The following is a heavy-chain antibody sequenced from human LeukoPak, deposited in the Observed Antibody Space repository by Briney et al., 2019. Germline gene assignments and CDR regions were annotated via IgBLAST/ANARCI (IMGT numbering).Heavy chain of an antibody. Sequence: PSETLSLTCTVSGGSISSSSYYWGWIRQPPGKGLEWIGSIYYSGRTYYNPSLKSRVTISVDTSKNQFSLKLSSVTAADTAVYYCATLSYYYDSSGYPFDIWGQGTMVTVSS. CDR2: IYYSGRT. CDR3: ATLSYYYDSSGYPFDI. CDR1: GGSISSSSYY. D-gene: IGHD3-22*01. V-gene: IGHV4-39*01. J-gene: IGHJ3*02.